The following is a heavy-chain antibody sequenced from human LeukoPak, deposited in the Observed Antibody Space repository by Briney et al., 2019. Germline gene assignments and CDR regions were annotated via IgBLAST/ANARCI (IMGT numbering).Heavy chain of an antibody. J-gene: IGHJ3*02. V-gene: IGHV3-11*01. CDR2: ISSSGSTI. Sequence: GGSLRLSCAASGFTFSDYYMSWIRQAPGKGLEWVSYISSSGSTIYYADSVKGRFTISRDNAKNSLYLQMNSLRAEDTAVYYCARGSYYYYDSSGYHSGSAFDIWGQGTMVTVSS. CDR1: GFTFSDYY. D-gene: IGHD3-22*01. CDR3: ARGSYYYYDSSGYHSGSAFDI.